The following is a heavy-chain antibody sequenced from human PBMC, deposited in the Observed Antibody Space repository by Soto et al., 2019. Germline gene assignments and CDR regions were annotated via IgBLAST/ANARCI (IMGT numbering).Heavy chain of an antibody. CDR2: IAYDGSNK. D-gene: IGHD1-1*01. CDR3: ARDLQAGDDNVNWFAP. CDR1: GFSISRSA. V-gene: IGHV3-30-3*01. Sequence: QVQLVESGGGVVQPGRSLRLSCVASGFSISRSAMHWVRQAPGKGLEWVAVIAYDGSNKWYADSAKGRFTISRDNSKNPLYLDMSSLRAEDRAVYFCARDLQAGDDNVNWFAPWGQGTRVTVSS. J-gene: IGHJ5*02.